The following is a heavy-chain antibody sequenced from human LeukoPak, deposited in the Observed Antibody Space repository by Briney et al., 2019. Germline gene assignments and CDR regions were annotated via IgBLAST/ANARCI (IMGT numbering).Heavy chain of an antibody. V-gene: IGHV3-7*01. CDR3: ARAQGHYYYDSSGYIDY. CDR1: GFTFSSYW. D-gene: IGHD3-22*01. CDR2: IKQDGSEK. J-gene: IGHJ4*02. Sequence: PGGPLRLSCAASGFTFSSYWMSWVRQAPGKGLEWVANIKQDGSEKYYVDSVKGRFTISRDNAKNSLYLQMNSLRAEDTAVYYCARAQGHYYYDSSGYIDYWGQGTLVTVSS.